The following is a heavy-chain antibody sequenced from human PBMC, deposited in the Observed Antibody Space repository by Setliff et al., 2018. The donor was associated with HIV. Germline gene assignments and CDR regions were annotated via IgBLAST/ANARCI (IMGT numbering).Heavy chain of an antibody. CDR3: ARVEITIFGVADAFDI. CDR2: ISSSSSTI. J-gene: IGHJ3*02. CDR1: GFTFSGYS. D-gene: IGHD3-3*01. Sequence: PGGSLRLSCAASGFTFSGYSMNWVRQAPGKGLEWVSSISSSSSTIYYADSVKGRFTISRDNAKNSLYLQMNSLRAEDTAFYYCARVEITIFGVADAFDIWGQGTMVTVSS. V-gene: IGHV3-48*04.